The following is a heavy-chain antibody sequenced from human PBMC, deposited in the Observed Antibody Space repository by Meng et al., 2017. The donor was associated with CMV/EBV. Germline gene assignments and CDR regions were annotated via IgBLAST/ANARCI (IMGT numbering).Heavy chain of an antibody. J-gene: IGHJ4*02. CDR1: GTTFTSYG. D-gene: IGHD6-19*01. Sequence: QVRRLQSGVEVKKPGSSAKASLKASGTTFTSYGISWVRKAPGQGLEWMGWISAYNGNTNYAQKLQGRVTMTTDTSTSTAYMELRSLRSDDTAMYYCARGGAPIAVAGTFDYWGQGTLVTVSS. V-gene: IGHV1-18*01. CDR3: ARGGAPIAVAGTFDY. CDR2: ISAYNGNT.